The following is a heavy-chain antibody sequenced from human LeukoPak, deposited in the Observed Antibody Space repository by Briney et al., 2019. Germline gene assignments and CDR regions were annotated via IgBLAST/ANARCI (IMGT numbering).Heavy chain of an antibody. CDR1: GYSISSGYY. CDR2: IYHSGST. J-gene: IGHJ4*02. Sequence: PSETLSLTCTVSGYSISSGYYWGWIRQPPGKGLEWIGSIYHSGSTYYNPSLKSRVTISVATSKNQFSLKLSSVTAADTAVYYCASERYYYDSSGYSLEPYYFDYWGQGTLVTVSS. D-gene: IGHD3-22*01. CDR3: ASERYYYDSSGYSLEPYYFDY. V-gene: IGHV4-38-2*02.